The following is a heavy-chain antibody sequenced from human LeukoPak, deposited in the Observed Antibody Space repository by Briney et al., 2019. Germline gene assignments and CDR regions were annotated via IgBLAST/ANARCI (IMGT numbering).Heavy chain of an antibody. CDR2: MNPNSGNT. D-gene: IGHD3-10*01. J-gene: IGHJ5*02. Sequence: ASVKVSCKASGYTFTSYDINWVRQATGQGLEWLGWMNPNSGNTGYAQNFQGRVTMTRDTSINTAYMELTSLRYEDTAVYYCARDYYGSKSSSFDPWGQGTLVTVSS. CDR3: ARDYYGSKSSSFDP. CDR1: GYTFTSYD. V-gene: IGHV1-8*01.